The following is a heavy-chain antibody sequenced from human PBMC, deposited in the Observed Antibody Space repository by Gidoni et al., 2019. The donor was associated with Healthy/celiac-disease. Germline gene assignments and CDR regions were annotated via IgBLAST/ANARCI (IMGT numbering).Heavy chain of an antibody. Sequence: EVQLVESGGGLVKPGGSLRLSCAASGFTFSSYSMNWVRQAPGKGLEWVSSISSSSSYIYYADSVKGRFTISRDNAKNSLYLQMNSLRAEDTAVYYCARGSGVAATEFDYWGQGTLVTVSS. J-gene: IGHJ4*02. CDR1: GFTFSSYS. V-gene: IGHV3-21*01. D-gene: IGHD2-15*01. CDR3: ARGSGVAATEFDY. CDR2: ISSSSSYI.